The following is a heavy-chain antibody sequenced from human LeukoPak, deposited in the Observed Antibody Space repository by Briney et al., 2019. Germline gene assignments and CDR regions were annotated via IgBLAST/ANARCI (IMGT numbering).Heavy chain of an antibody. Sequence: GGSLRLSCTASGFTFGDYAMSWFRQAPGKGLEGVGFIRSKAYGGTTEYAASVKGRFTISRDDSKSIAYLQMNSLKTEDTAVYYCTRDMYYYGSGSYFPYYFDYWGQGTLVTVS. CDR1: GFTFGDYA. CDR2: IRSKAYGGTT. V-gene: IGHV3-49*03. CDR3: TRDMYYYGSGSYFPYYFDY. J-gene: IGHJ4*02. D-gene: IGHD3-10*01.